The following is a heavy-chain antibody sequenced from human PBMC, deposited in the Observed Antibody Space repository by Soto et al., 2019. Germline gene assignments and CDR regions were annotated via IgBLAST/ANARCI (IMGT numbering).Heavy chain of an antibody. CDR3: ARPARPDGGGSYRYYYYYYGMDV. CDR2: IDPSDSYT. Sequence: PGESLKISGKGSGYSFTSYWISWVRQMPGKGLEWMGRIDPSDSYTNYSPSFQGHVTISADKSISTAYLQWSSLKASDTAMYYCARPARPDGGGSYRYYYYYYGMDVWGQGTTVTVSS. J-gene: IGHJ6*02. V-gene: IGHV5-10-1*01. D-gene: IGHD1-26*01. CDR1: GYSFTSYW.